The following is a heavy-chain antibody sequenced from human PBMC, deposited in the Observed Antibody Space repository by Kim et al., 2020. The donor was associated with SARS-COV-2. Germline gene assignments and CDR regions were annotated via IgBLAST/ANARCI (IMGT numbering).Heavy chain of an antibody. Sequence: TYASPSLKSGVTQSVDTSKNQFPLKLSSVAAADTAVYYCARVVAGDFDYWGQGTLVTVSS. CDR3: ARVVAGDFDY. J-gene: IGHJ4*02. CDR2: T. D-gene: IGHD6-19*01. V-gene: IGHV4-31*02.